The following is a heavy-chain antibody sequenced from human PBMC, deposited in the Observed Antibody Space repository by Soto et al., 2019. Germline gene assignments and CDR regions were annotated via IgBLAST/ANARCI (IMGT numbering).Heavy chain of an antibody. Sequence: SETLSLTCAVYGGSFSGYYWSWIRQPPGKGLEWIGEINHSGSTNYNPSLKSRVTISVDTSKNQFSLKLSSVTAADTAVYYCARYVPRDGFRYWGQGTLVTVSS. CDR3: ARYVPRDGFRY. J-gene: IGHJ4*02. CDR2: INHSGST. D-gene: IGHD3-10*02. CDR1: GGSFSGYY. V-gene: IGHV4-34*01.